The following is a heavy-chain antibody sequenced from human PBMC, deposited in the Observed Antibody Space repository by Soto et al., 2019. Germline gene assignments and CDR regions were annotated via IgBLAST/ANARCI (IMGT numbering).Heavy chain of an antibody. D-gene: IGHD6-19*01. V-gene: IGHV1-69*13. CDR1: GGTFSSYA. CDR2: IIPIFGTA. J-gene: IGHJ4*02. Sequence: GASVKVSCKASGGTFSSYAISWVRQAPGQGLEWMGGIIPIFGTANYAQKFQGRVTITADESTSTAYMELSSLRSEDTAVYYCASGPLGSGWDYFDYWGQGTLVTVSS. CDR3: ASGPLGSGWDYFDY.